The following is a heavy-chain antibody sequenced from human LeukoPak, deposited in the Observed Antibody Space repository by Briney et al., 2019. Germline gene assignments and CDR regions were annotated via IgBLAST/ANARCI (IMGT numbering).Heavy chain of an antibody. Sequence: ASVKVSCKASGYTFTSYYMHWVRQAPGQGLEWMGIINPSGGSTSYAQKFQGRVTMTRNTSISTAYMELSSLRSEDTAVYYCAREVAYGRKRFDPWGQGTLVTVSS. CDR2: INPSGGST. CDR3: AREVAYGRKRFDP. V-gene: IGHV1-46*01. J-gene: IGHJ5*02. CDR1: GYTFTSYY. D-gene: IGHD4-17*01.